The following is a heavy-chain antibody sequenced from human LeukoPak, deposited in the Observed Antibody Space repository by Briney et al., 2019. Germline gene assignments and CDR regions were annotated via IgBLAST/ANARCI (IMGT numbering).Heavy chain of an antibody. CDR3: ARRTVAGTLDY. CDR2: IYYSGST. D-gene: IGHD6-19*01. V-gene: IGHV4-59*08. CDR1: GGSISSYY. J-gene: IGHJ4*02. Sequence: SETLSLTCTVSGGSISSYYWSWIRQPPGKGLEWIGYIYYSGSTNYNPSLKSRVTISVDTSRNQFSLKLSSVTAADTAVYYCARRTVAGTLDYWGQGTLVTVSS.